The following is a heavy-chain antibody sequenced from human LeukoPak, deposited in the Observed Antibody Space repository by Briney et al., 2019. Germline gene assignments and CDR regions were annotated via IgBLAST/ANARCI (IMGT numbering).Heavy chain of an antibody. V-gene: IGHV3-48*01. Sequence: GGSLRLSCAASGFTFSSYSMNWVRQAPGKGLEWVSYISSSSSTIYYADSVKGRFTISRDSAKNSLYLQMNSLRAEDTAVYYCARDERGAAGTGAFDIWGQGTMVTVSS. CDR1: GFTFSSYS. CDR2: ISSSSSTI. CDR3: ARDERGAAGTGAFDI. J-gene: IGHJ3*02. D-gene: IGHD6-13*01.